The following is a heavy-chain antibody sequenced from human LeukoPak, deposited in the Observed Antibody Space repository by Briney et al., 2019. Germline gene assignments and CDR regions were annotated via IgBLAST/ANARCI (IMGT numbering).Heavy chain of an antibody. J-gene: IGHJ4*02. CDR3: AKGSGYGYLDY. V-gene: IGHV3-23*01. CDR1: GFTFSSYA. D-gene: IGHD5-18*01. Sequence: GGSLRLSCAASGFTFSSYAMSGVRQAAGKGLEWVSAISDGGGSTYYADSVKGRFTISRDNSKNTLYLQMNSLRAEDTAVYYCAKGSGYGYLDYGGQGTLVTVSS. CDR2: ISDGGGST.